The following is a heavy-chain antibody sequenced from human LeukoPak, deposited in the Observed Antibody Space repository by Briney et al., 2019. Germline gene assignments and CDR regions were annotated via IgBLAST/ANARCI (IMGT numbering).Heavy chain of an antibody. CDR1: GFTFSDHY. CDR3: AREDSYGLRGFDY. D-gene: IGHD5-18*01. CDR2: TRNKANSYTT. V-gene: IGHV3-72*01. Sequence: PGGSLRLPCAASGFTFSDHYMDWVRQAPGKGLEWVGRTRNKANSYTTEYAASVKGRFTISRDDSKNSLYLQMNSLKTEDTAVYYCAREDSYGLRGFDYWGQGTLVTVSS. J-gene: IGHJ4*02.